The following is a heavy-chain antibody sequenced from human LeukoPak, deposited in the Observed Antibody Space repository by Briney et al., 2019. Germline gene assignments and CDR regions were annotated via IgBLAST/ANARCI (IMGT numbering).Heavy chain of an antibody. CDR3: ARQGSLRYFDWLFQGCWFDP. D-gene: IGHD3-9*01. CDR1: GGSISSSSYY. V-gene: IGHV4-39*01. J-gene: IGHJ5*02. Sequence: SETLSLTCTVSGGSISSSSYYWGRIRQPPGKGLEWIGRIYTSGSTNYNPSLKSRVTMSVDTSKNQFSLKLSSVTAADTAVYYCARQGSLRYFDWLFQGCWFDPWGQGTLVTVSS. CDR2: IYTSGST.